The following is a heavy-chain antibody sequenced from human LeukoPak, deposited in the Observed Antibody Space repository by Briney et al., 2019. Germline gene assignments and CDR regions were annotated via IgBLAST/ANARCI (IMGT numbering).Heavy chain of an antibody. CDR2: IRSKAYGGTT. CDR3: TRLVWGYPRPNPFDI. J-gene: IGHJ3*02. V-gene: IGHV3-49*03. CDR1: GFTFGDYA. D-gene: IGHD3-16*01. Sequence: GGSLRLSCTASGFTFGDYAMSWFRQAPGKGLEWVGFIRSKAYGGTTEYAASVKGRFTISRDDSKSIAYLQMNSLKTEDTAVYYCTRLVWGYPRPNPFDIWGQGTMVTVSS.